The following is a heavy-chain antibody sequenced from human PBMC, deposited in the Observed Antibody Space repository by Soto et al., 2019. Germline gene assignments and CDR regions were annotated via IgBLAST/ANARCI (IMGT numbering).Heavy chain of an antibody. J-gene: IGHJ4*02. V-gene: IGHV1-18*01. CDR1: GFTFTSNG. CDR2: ISAYNGNT. CDR3: ARTDYGVFDY. Sequence: ASVKVSCKASGFTFTSNGFSWVRQAPGQGLEWMGWISAYNGNTDYVPKLQGRVTMTTDTSTSTVYVELRSLRSDDTAMYYCARTDYGVFDYWGQGTLVTVSS. D-gene: IGHD4-17*01.